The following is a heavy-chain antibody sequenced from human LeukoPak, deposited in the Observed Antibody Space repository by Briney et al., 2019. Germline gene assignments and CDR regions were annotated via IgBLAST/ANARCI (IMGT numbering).Heavy chain of an antibody. J-gene: IGHJ4*02. CDR3: ARVVDTAMAVDY. V-gene: IGHV3-48*04. CDR1: GFTFSTFA. D-gene: IGHD5-18*01. Sequence: PGGSLRLSCAASGFTFSTFAMIWVRQPPGKGLEWVSYISSSGSTIYYADSVKGRFTISRDNAKNSLYLQMNSLRAEDTAVYYCARVVDTAMAVDYWGQGTLVTVSS. CDR2: ISSSGSTI.